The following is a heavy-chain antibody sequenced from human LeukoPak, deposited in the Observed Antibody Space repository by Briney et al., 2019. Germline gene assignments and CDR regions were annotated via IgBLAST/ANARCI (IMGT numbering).Heavy chain of an antibody. D-gene: IGHD3-16*02. J-gene: IGHJ4*02. CDR2: INPNSGGT. CDR1: GYAFTGYY. Sequence: ASVKVSCKASGYAFTGYYMHWVRQAPGQGLEWMGRINPNSGGTNYAQKFQGRVTMTRDTSISTAYMELSRLRSDDTAVYYCASPNCPFGGVIVYWGQGTLVTVSS. CDR3: ASPNCPFGGVIVY. V-gene: IGHV1-2*06.